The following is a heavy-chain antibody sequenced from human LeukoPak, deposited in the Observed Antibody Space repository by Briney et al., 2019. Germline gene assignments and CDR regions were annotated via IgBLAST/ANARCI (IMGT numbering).Heavy chain of an antibody. CDR3: ARERIAAANCYYMDV. D-gene: IGHD6-13*01. V-gene: IGHV3-48*01. CDR1: GFTFSSYS. CDR2: ISSSSSTI. J-gene: IGHJ6*03. Sequence: GGSLRLSCAASGFTFSSYSMNWVRQAPGKGLEWVSYISSSSSTIYYADSVKGRFTISRDNAKNSLYLQMNSLRAEDTAVYYCARERIAAANCYYMDVWGKGTTVTVSS.